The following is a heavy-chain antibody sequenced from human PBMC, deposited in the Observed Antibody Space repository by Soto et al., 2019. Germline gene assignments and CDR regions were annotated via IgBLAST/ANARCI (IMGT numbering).Heavy chain of an antibody. J-gene: IGHJ6*03. CDR2: ISSSGNTI. CDR3: ARDGKRFNYSRYDYYNFYMDV. D-gene: IGHD4-4*01. V-gene: IGHV3-11*01. CDR1: GFTFSDYY. Sequence: QVQLVESGGGLVNPGGSLRLSCAASGFTFSDYYMSRIRQAPGKGLEWVSYISSSGNTIYYADSVKGRFTVSRDTAKNSLNLQRNSLRAEDTAVYYCARDGKRFNYSRYDYYNFYMDVWGKGTTVTVSS.